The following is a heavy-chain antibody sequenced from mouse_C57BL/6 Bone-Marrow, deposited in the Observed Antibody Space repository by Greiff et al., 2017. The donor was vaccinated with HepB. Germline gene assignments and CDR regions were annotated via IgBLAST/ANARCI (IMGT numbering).Heavy chain of an antibody. CDR2: IYPGGGYT. CDR1: GYTFTNYW. J-gene: IGHJ4*01. Sequence: QVQLKESGAELVRPGTSVKMSCKASGYTFTNYWIGWAKQRPGHGLEWIGDIYPGGGYTNYNEKFKGKATLTADKSSSTAYMQLSSLTSEDSAVYYCAWYYELYYYAMDYWGQGTSVTVSS. V-gene: IGHV1-63*01. D-gene: IGHD1-1*01. CDR3: AWYYELYYYAMDY.